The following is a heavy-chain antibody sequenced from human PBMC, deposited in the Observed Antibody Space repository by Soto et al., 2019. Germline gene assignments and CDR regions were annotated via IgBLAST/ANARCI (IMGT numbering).Heavy chain of an antibody. Sequence: EVQLVESGGGLVKPGGSLRLSCAASGFTFSSYWMTWVRQAPGKGLEWVANISPDGTEKYYVDSVKGRFTISRDDATNSLFLQMNSLRGEDTAVYYCARGRVGAAGWGQGALVSVSS. D-gene: IGHD2-15*01. CDR1: GFTFSSYW. V-gene: IGHV3-7*05. CDR3: ARGRVGAAG. J-gene: IGHJ4*02. CDR2: ISPDGTEK.